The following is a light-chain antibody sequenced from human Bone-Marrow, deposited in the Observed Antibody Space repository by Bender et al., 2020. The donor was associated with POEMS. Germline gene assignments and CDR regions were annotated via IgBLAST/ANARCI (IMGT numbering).Light chain of an antibody. CDR1: KLGEKY. J-gene: IGLJ2*01. CDR3: QVWDRTSVV. Sequence: SYELTQPPSVSVSPGQTATITCSGDKLGEKYTAWYQQKTGQSPVLVIYQDDQRPSGIPERISGSISGNTATLTIRETQTMDEADYYCQVWDRTSVVFGGGTSLTVL. V-gene: IGLV3-1*01. CDR2: QDD.